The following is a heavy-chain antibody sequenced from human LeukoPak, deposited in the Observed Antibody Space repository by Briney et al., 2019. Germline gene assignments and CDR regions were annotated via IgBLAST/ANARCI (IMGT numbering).Heavy chain of an antibody. CDR1: GFTFSSYG. D-gene: IGHD2-15*01. CDR3: ARGLSAIVY. J-gene: IGHJ4*02. Sequence: TGGSLRLSCAASGFTFSSYGMYWVRQAPGKGLEWIGEINHSGSTNYNPSLKSRVTISVDTSKNQFSLKLSSVTAADTAVYYCARGLSAIVYWGQGTLVTVSS. V-gene: IGHV4-34*01. CDR2: INHSGST.